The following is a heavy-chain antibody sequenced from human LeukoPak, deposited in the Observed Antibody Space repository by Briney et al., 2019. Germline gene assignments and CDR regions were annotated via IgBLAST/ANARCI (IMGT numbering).Heavy chain of an antibody. Sequence: PSETLSLTCTVSGGSIINYYWSWIRQPPGKGLEWIGYIYYSESTNYNPSLKSRVTISVDTSKNQFSLKLSSVTTADTAIYYCARGVGYQLLYDYWGRGTLVTVSS. CDR3: ARGVGYQLLYDY. D-gene: IGHD2-2*02. CDR1: GGSIINYY. V-gene: IGHV4-59*01. CDR2: IYYSEST. J-gene: IGHJ4*02.